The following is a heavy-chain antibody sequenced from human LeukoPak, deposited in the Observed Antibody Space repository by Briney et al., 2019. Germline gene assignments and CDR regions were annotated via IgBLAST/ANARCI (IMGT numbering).Heavy chain of an antibody. Sequence: GGSLRLSCAASGFTFSSYAMSWVRQAPGKGLEWVSAISGSGGSTYYADSVKGRFTISRDNSKNTLYLQMNSLRAEDTAVYYCAKVYSSSKYYYYYYMDVWGKGTTVTVSS. D-gene: IGHD6-6*01. CDR2: ISGSGGST. V-gene: IGHV3-23*01. CDR1: GFTFSSYA. J-gene: IGHJ6*03. CDR3: AKVYSSSKYYYYYYMDV.